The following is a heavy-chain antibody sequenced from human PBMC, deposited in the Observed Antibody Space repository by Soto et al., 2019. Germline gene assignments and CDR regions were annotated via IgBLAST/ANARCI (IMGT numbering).Heavy chain of an antibody. Sequence: GGSLRLSCAASGFTFSSYAMHWVRQAPGKGLEWVAVISYDGSNKYYADSVKGRFTISRDNSKNTLYLQMNSLRVEDTAVYYCAKAPAYYYGSGTSHFDYWGQGTLVTVSS. CDR3: AKAPAYYYGSGTSHFDY. CDR2: ISYDGSNK. J-gene: IGHJ4*02. V-gene: IGHV3-30-3*01. CDR1: GFTFSSYA. D-gene: IGHD3-10*01.